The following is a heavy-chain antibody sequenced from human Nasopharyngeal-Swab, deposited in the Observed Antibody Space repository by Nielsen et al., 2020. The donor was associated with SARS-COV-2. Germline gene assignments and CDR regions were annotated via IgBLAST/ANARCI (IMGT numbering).Heavy chain of an antibody. CDR3: ARDGRRDTAMVTDIFDY. Sequence: GESLKISCAASGFTFSSYGMHWVRQAPGKGLEWVAVISYDGSNKYYADSVKGRFTISRDNSKNTLYLQMNSLRAEDTAVYYCARDGRRDTAMVTDIFDYWGQGTLVTVSS. D-gene: IGHD5-18*01. CDR1: GFTFSSYG. CDR2: ISYDGSNK. J-gene: IGHJ4*02. V-gene: IGHV3-30*03.